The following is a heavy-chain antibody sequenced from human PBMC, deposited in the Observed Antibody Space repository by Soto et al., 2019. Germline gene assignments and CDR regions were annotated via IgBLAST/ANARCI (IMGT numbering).Heavy chain of an antibody. V-gene: IGHV3-43*01. J-gene: IGHJ4*02. Sequence: LRLSCAASGFTFDDYTMHWVRQAPGKGLEWVSLISWDGGSTYYADSVKGRFTLSRDNSKNSLSLQMNSLTTEDTALYYCAKAGRTGLYPLDFWGQGTLVTVSS. CDR3: AKAGRTGLYPLDF. CDR1: GFTFDDYT. CDR2: ISWDGGST. D-gene: IGHD2-8*02.